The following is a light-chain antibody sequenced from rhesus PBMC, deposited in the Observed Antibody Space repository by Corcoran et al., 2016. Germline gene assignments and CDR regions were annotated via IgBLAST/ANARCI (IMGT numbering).Light chain of an antibody. CDR2: KAS. Sequence: DIQMTQSPSSLSASVGDRVTITCRASQGLSTWLAWYQQKPGKAPNLLIYKASSLQSGVPSRFSGSGSCTDFTLTINSLQPEDSATYYCQQYASAPLSFGGGTKLEIK. CDR1: QGLSTW. V-gene: IGKV1-21*01. J-gene: IGKJ4*01. CDR3: QQYASAPLS.